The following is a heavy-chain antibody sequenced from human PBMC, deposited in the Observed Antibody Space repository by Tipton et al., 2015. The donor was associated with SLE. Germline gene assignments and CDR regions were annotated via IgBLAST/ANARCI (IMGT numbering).Heavy chain of an antibody. CDR3: ARTLDALDI. CDR2: IFHSGST. V-gene: IGHV4-39*07. Sequence: LRLSCTATGDSVTSSGYYWSWIRQPPGKGLEWIGEIFHSGSTNYNPSLRGRATMSLDKSKNQFSLKLSSVTAADTAVYYCARTLDALDIWGQGTMVTVSS. CDR1: GDSVTSSGYY. J-gene: IGHJ3*02.